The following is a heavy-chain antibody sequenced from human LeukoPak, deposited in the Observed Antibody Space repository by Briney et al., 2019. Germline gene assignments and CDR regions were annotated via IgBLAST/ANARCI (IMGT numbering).Heavy chain of an antibody. CDR1: GGSISSSSYY. D-gene: IGHD6-19*01. CDR3: ASLSRAGYSSGWIQLDY. V-gene: IGHV4-39*01. CDR2: IYYSGST. Sequence: SETQSLTCTVSGGSISSSSYYWGWIRQPPGTGLEWIGSIYYSGSTYYNPSLKSRVTMSVDTSKNQFSLKLSSVTAADTAVYYCASLSRAGYSSGWIQLDYWGQGTLVTVSS. J-gene: IGHJ4*02.